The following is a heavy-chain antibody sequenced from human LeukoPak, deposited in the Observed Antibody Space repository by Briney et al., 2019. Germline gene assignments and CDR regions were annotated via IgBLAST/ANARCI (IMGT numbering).Heavy chain of an antibody. V-gene: IGHV4-39*01. Sequence: SETLSLTCTVSSGSINSRSYYWGWIRLPPGKGLQWIGSIYYTGSAYQNPSLKSRVTISVDTSKNQFSLKLTSVTAADTAVYYCARGGAVVVVATNQGPFDYWGQGTLVTVSS. CDR2: IYYTGSA. CDR3: ARGGAVVVVATNQGPFDY. J-gene: IGHJ4*02. CDR1: SGSINSRSYY. D-gene: IGHD2-15*01.